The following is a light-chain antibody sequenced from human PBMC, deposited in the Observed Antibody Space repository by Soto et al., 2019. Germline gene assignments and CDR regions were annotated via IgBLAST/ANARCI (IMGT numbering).Light chain of an antibody. CDR1: QSISSW. CDR3: QQYNSYSPWT. V-gene: IGKV1-5*01. J-gene: IGKJ1*01. Sequence: DIQMTPYPSTLPPSVGDRDTINCRASQSISSWLAWYQQKPGKAPKLLIYDASSLESGVPSRFSGSGSGTEFTLTISSLQPDDFATYYCQQYNSYSPWTFGQGTKVDIK. CDR2: DAS.